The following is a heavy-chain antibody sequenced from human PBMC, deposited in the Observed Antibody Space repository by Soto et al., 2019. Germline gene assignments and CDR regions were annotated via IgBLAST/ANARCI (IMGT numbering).Heavy chain of an antibody. J-gene: IGHJ4*01. CDR2: ISISSSDR. Sequence: PGESLRLSCAASGFTLRTYTMNWVRQAPGKGLEWVSSISISSSDRYYADSVRGRFTIARANAKNALYLQMNSLRADDTAVYFCVRGMNPLFGGQGTLVTVSS. CDR3: VRGMNPLF. V-gene: IGHV3-21*06. CDR1: GFTLRTYT.